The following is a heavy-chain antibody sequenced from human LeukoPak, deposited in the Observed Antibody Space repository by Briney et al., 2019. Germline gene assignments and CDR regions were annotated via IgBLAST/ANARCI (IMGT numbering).Heavy chain of an antibody. CDR1: GYTFTSNN. Sequence: TSVKVSCTGLGYTFTSNNMHWVRQAPGQGLEWLGWSSAYNRNTNCSQKLQGRVTMPTDTSTSTAYMELRSLRADDTAVYYCAIGGCARIQLWPPDCWGQAALVTDCS. J-gene: IGHJ4*02. CDR3: AIGGCARIQLWPPDC. D-gene: IGHD5-18*01. V-gene: IGHV1-18*04. CDR2: SSAYNRNT.